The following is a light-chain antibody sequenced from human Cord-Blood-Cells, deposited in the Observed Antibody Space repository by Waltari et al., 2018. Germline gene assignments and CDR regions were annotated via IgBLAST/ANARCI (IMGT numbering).Light chain of an antibody. CDR2: DAS. CDR1: QDISNY. Sequence: DIQMNQSPSSLSASVGDRVTITCQASQDISNYLNWYQQKPGKAPKRLIYDASNLETGVPSRFSGSGSGTDFTFTISSLQPEDIATYYCQQYDNLPFTFGPGTKVDIK. J-gene: IGKJ3*01. CDR3: QQYDNLPFT. V-gene: IGKV1-33*01.